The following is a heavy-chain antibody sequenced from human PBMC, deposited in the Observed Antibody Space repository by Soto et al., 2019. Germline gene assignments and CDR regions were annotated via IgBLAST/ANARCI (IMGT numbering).Heavy chain of an antibody. D-gene: IGHD1-1*01. CDR1: GFTFADHG. J-gene: IGHJ1*01. V-gene: IGHV3-49*04. CDR2: IRSGRYGATT. CDR3: TTWSPPDDLLNS. Sequence: GGSLRLSCTTSGFTFADHGMSWVRQAPGKGLDWLGFIRSGRYGATTEYAASVKGRFTVSRDDSKNVAYLQLNNLDTEDTGVYFCTTWSPPDDLLNSWGQGTVVT.